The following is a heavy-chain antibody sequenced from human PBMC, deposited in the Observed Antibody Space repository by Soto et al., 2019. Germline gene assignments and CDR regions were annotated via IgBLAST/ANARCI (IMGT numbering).Heavy chain of an antibody. D-gene: IGHD3-16*01. CDR3: ARDLGGRDDY. Sequence: EVQLVESGGGLLQPGGSLRLSCAASGFTFSSYWMHWVRQAPGKGLVWVSRINTDGSTTTYADSVKGRFTISRDNAKNTLYLQMSSLRVEDSAVYYCARDLGGRDDYWGQGTLVTVSS. V-gene: IGHV3-74*01. CDR1: GFTFSSYW. CDR2: INTDGSTT. J-gene: IGHJ4*02.